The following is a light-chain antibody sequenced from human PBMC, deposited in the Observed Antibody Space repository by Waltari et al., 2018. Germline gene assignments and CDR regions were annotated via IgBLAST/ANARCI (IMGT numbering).Light chain of an antibody. CDR3: CSYAGADSSVL. Sequence: QSALTQPRPVSGSPGQSVTISCTGTNSDVGGYAFVSWYQQYPGKAHKLIIYEVYKRPPGVPERFSGSKSGNTASLSISGLLNEDEADFYCCSYAGADSSVLFGGGTTLTVL. J-gene: IGLJ2*01. V-gene: IGLV2-11*01. CDR2: EVY. CDR1: NSDVGGYAF.